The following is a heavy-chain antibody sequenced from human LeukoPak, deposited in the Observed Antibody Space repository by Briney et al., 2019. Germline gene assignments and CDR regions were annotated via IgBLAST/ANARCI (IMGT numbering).Heavy chain of an antibody. V-gene: IGHV1-8*01. J-gene: IGHJ6*02. CDR1: GYTFTSYD. CDR2: MNPNSGNT. Sequence: ASVKVSCKASGYTFTSYDINWVRQATGQGLEWMGWMNPNSGNTGYAQKFQGRVTMTRNTSISTAYMELSSLRSEDTAVYYCARVEMTTVTTSYYYYGMDVWGQGTTVTVSS. D-gene: IGHD4-17*01. CDR3: ARVEMTTVTTSYYYYGMDV.